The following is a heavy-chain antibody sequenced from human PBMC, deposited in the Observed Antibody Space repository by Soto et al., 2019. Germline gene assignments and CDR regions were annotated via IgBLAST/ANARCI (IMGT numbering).Heavy chain of an antibody. V-gene: IGHV3-30-3*01. CDR1: GFTFSRYA. J-gene: IGHJ4*02. CDR2: ISYDGTNE. CDR3: VRSRDFGDLRLFDY. Sequence: QVQLVESGGAVVQPGRSLRLSCAASGFTFSRYAMDWVRQAPGKGLEWVAVISYDGTNEYYADSVKGRFTISRDNSMNTLDLQMNSLRAEDTAVYYCVRSRDFGDLRLFDYWGQGTLVTVSS. D-gene: IGHD4-17*01.